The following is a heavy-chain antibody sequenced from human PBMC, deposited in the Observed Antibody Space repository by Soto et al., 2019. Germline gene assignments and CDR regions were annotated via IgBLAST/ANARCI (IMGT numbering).Heavy chain of an antibody. Sequence: EVQLLESGGGLVQPGGSLRLSCAASGFTFSSYAMSWVRQAPGKGLEWVSAISGSGGSTYYADSVKGRFTISRDNSKNTLYLQMNSLRAEDTAVYYCARGRSKLQNLFDYWGQGTLVTVAS. CDR2: ISGSGGST. CDR3: ARGRSKLQNLFDY. CDR1: GFTFSSYA. D-gene: IGHD1-26*01. J-gene: IGHJ4*02. V-gene: IGHV3-23*01.